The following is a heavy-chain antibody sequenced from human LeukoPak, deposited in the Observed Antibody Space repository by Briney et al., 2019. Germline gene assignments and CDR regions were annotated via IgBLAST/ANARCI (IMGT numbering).Heavy chain of an antibody. CDR3: ARGSTPAYSSSWYAFGY. D-gene: IGHD6-13*01. CDR1: GFTFSSYA. CDR2: ISYDGSNK. J-gene: IGHJ4*02. V-gene: IGHV3-30*04. Sequence: GGSLRLSCAASGFTFSSYAMHWVRQAPGKGLEWVAVISYDGSNKYYADSVKGRFTISRDNSKNTLYLQMNSLRAEDTAVYYCARGSTPAYSSSWYAFGYWGQGTLVTVSS.